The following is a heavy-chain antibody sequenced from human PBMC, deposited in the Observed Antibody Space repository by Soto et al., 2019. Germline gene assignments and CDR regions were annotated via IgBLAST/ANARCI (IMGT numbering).Heavy chain of an antibody. CDR3: AADTRVYDFWSGYTEGNWFDP. CDR1: GFTFTSSA. CDR2: IVVGSGNT. D-gene: IGHD3-3*01. Sequence: QMQLVQSGPEVMKPGTSVKVSCKASGFTFTSSAVQWVRQARGQRLEWIGWIVVGSGNTNYAQKFQERVTITRDMSTSTAYMELSSLRSEDTAVYYCAADTRVYDFWSGYTEGNWFDPWGQGTLVTVSS. V-gene: IGHV1-58*01. J-gene: IGHJ5*02.